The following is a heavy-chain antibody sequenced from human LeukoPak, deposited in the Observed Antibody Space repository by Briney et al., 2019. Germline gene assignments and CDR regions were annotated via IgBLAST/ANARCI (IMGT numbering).Heavy chain of an antibody. J-gene: IGHJ4*02. V-gene: IGHV3-23*01. CDR2: ISGTGGRT. Sequence: GGSLRLSCAASGFTFNTYTMNWVRQAPGKGLEWVSGISGTGGRTYYADSVKGRFTISRDNSKNTLYLQMNSLRVEDTAVYYCVGGDYWGQGTLVTVSS. CDR1: GFTFNTYT. CDR3: VGGDY.